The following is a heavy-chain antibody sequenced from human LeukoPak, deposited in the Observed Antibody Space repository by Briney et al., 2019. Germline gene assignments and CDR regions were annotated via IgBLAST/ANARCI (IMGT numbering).Heavy chain of an antibody. CDR1: GGTFSSYA. V-gene: IGHV1-69*06. J-gene: IGHJ4*02. CDR3: ARDPEEQLPAN. D-gene: IGHD6-6*01. CDR2: IIPIFGTA. Sequence: ASVKVSCKASGGTFSSYAISWVRQAPGQGLEWMGGIIPIFGTANYAQKFQGRVTITADKSTSTAYMELSSLRSEDTAVYYCARDPEEQLPANWGQGTLVTVSS.